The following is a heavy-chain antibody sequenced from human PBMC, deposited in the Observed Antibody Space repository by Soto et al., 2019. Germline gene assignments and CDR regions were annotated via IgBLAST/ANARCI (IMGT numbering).Heavy chain of an antibody. J-gene: IGHJ5*02. Sequence: ASVKVSCKASGYTFTSYYMHWVRQAPGQGLEWMGIINPSGGSTSYAQKFQGRVTMTRDTSTSTVYMELSSLRSEDTAVYYCARAFDSPHRFLEWPTVHKTFDPWGQGTLVTVSS. CDR3: ARAFDSPHRFLEWPTVHKTFDP. V-gene: IGHV1-46*03. CDR1: GYTFTSYY. D-gene: IGHD3-3*01. CDR2: INPSGGST.